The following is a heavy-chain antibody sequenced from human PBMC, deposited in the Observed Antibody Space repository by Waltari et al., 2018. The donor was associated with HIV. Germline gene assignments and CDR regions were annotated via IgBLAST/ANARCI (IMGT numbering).Heavy chain of an antibody. J-gene: IGHJ4*02. D-gene: IGHD3-22*01. CDR3: ARAAKYYYDSSGYSGDY. CDR1: GYTFTSSD. V-gene: IGHV1-8*01. Sequence: QVQLVQSGAEVKKPGASVKVSCKASGYTFTSSDITWVRQATGQGLEWMGWMNPNSGNTGYAQKFQGRVTMTRNTSISTAYMELSSLRSEDTAVYYCARAAKYYYDSSGYSGDYWGQGTLVTVSS. CDR2: MNPNSGNT.